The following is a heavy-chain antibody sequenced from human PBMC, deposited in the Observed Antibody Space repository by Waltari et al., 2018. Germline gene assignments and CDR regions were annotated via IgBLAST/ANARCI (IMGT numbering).Heavy chain of an antibody. CDR2: ISYDGSNK. D-gene: IGHD3-22*01. J-gene: IGHJ4*02. V-gene: IGHV3-30-3*01. Sequence: QVQLVESGGGVVQPGRSLRLSCAASGFTFSSYAMHWVRQAPGKGLEWVAVISYDGSNKYYADSVKGRFTISRDNSKNTLYLQMNSLRAEDTAVYYCARDPRRYYYDSSGYPDYWGQGTLVTVSS. CDR1: GFTFSSYA. CDR3: ARDPRRYYYDSSGYPDY.